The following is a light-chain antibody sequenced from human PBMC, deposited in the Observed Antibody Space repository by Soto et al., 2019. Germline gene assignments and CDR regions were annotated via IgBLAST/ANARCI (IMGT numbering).Light chain of an antibody. CDR1: SSDVGSDNL. V-gene: IGLV2-23*02. CDR3: CSYAGRITYV. CDR2: EVS. J-gene: IGLJ1*01. Sequence: QSVLTQPASVSGSPGQSITISCTGTSSDVGSDNLVSWYQQHPGKAPKFIIYEVSQRPAGVSYRFSGSKSGNTAYLTISGLQAEDEADYYCCSYAGRITYVFGTGTKVTVL.